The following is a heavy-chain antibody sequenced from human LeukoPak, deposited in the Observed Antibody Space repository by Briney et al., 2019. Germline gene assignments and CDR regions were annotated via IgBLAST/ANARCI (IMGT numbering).Heavy chain of an antibody. J-gene: IGHJ4*02. D-gene: IGHD5-18*01. V-gene: IGHV1-69*06. CDR2: IIPIFGTA. CDR3: ATGYSYGFNPYEY. Sequence: GASVKVSCKASGGTFSSYAISWVRQAPGQGLEWMGGIIPIFGTANYAQKFQGRVTMTEDTSTDTAYMELSSLRSEDTAVYYCATGYSYGFNPYEYWGQGTLVTVSS. CDR1: GGTFSSYA.